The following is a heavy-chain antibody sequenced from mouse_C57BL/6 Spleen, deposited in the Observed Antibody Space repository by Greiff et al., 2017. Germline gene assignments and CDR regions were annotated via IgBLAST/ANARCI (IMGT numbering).Heavy chain of an antibody. CDR1: GYTFTSYW. Sequence: QVQLQQPGAELVKPGASVKMSCKASGYTFTSYWITWVKQRPGQGLEWIGDIYPGSGSTNYNEKFKSKATLTVDTSSSTAYMQLSSLTSEDSAVYYCARSRIDRNYHAIDYWGQGTSLTVSS. CDR2: IYPGSGST. CDR3: ARSRIDRNYHAIDY. J-gene: IGHJ4*01. V-gene: IGHV1-55*01.